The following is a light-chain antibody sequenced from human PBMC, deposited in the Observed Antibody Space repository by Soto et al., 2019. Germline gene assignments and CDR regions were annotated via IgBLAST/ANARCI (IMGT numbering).Light chain of an antibody. CDR2: KAS. CDR3: QQYSSYPFT. V-gene: IGKV1-5*03. J-gene: IGKJ4*01. Sequence: DIQMTQSPSTLSASVGDRVTITCRASQSIDSWLAWYQQKPGKAPKLLMYKASSLESGVPSRFSGSGSGTEFTLTISSLQPDDFATYYCQQYSSYPFTFGGGTKVDIK. CDR1: QSIDSW.